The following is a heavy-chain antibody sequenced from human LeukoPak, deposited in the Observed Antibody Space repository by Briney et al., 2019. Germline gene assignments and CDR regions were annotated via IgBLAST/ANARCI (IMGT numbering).Heavy chain of an antibody. CDR1: GFTFSSSA. CDR3: ASSREFGQLHY. V-gene: IGHV3-53*01. CDR2: IYSGGSM. J-gene: IGHJ4*02. Sequence: GGSLRLSCVASGFTFSSSAMSWVRQAPGKGLEWVSVIYSGGSMYYADSVKGRFTMSRDYSKNTMYLQMNSLRAEDTAMYYCASSREFGQLHYWGQGTLVTVSS. D-gene: IGHD2-21*01.